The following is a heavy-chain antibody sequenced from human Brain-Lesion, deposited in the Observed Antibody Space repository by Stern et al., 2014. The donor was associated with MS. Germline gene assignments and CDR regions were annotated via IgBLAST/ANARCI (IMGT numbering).Heavy chain of an antibody. J-gene: IGHJ4*02. CDR3: ARFPASRPHVFDS. CDR1: GGSISSSNW. Sequence: QVQLVQSGPGLVKPSGTLSLTCAVSGGSISSSNWWSWVRQSPGKGLEWIGESDHSGSTIYNPSLKSRVTASVDKSQTRFSLTLRSVTAADTAVYFCARFPASRPHVFDSWGQGTLVTVSS. CDR2: SDHSGST. V-gene: IGHV4-4*02. D-gene: IGHD6-13*01.